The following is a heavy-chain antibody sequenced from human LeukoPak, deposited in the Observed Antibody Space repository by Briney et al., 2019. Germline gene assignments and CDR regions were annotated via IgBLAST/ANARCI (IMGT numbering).Heavy chain of an antibody. Sequence: GGSLRLSCATSGFTFSHYGMHSVRQAPGKGLEWVAVIWSDGTNRYYGDPVKGRFTISRDNFQRTVYLQMNSLRAEDTAVYYCAKDAQRGFDYSNSLDKWGQGTLVTVSS. CDR1: GFTFSHYG. D-gene: IGHD4-11*01. J-gene: IGHJ4*02. V-gene: IGHV3-33*06. CDR3: AKDAQRGFDYSNSLDK. CDR2: IWSDGTNR.